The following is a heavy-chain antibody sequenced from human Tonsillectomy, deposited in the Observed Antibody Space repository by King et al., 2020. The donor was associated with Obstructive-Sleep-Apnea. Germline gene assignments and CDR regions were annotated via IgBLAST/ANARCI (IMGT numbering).Heavy chain of an antibody. V-gene: IGHV3-64D*09. CDR1: TLTFSHFA. CDR3: VRNLGGWTDY. CDR2: ISSRGDAT. D-gene: IGHD3-16*01. J-gene: IGHJ4*02. Sequence: VQLVESGGGLVQPGGSLRLSCAASTLTFSHFAMRWVRQAPGNGLGSVSYISSRGDATYYGDSVKGRFFISRDKSKNTLFLQMTSLRPEDTAVYYCVRNLGGWTDYWGQGTLVTVSS.